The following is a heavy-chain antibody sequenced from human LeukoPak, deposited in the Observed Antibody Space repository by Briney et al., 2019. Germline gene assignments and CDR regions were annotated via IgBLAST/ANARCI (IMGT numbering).Heavy chain of an antibody. Sequence: SETLSLTCTVSGGSMSNYYRSWIRQPAGKGLEWIGLIYTSGSTNYNPSLKSRVTMSVDTSKNQFSLKLTSVTAADTAVYYCARTPIYYFDNSGYYNWGQGTLVTVSS. CDR1: GGSMSNYY. V-gene: IGHV4-4*07. CDR3: ARTPIYYFDNSGYYN. J-gene: IGHJ4*02. D-gene: IGHD3-22*01. CDR2: IYTSGST.